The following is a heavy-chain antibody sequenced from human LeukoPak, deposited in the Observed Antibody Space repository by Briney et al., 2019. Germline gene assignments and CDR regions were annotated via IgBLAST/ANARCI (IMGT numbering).Heavy chain of an antibody. CDR2: IIPILGIA. V-gene: IGHV1-69*04. D-gene: IGHD2-21*02. CDR3: ARGFRGDRIDY. J-gene: IGHJ4*02. CDR1: GGTFSRYA. Sequence: ASVKVSCKASGGTFSRYAISWVRRAPGQGLEWMGRIIPILGIANFAPKFQGRVTITADNSTKTAYMELSSLRSEDTAVYYCARGFRGDRIDYWGQGTLVTVSS.